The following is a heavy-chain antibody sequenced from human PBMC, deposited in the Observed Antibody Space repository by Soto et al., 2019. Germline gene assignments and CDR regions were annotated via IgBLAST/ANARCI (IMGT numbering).Heavy chain of an antibody. V-gene: IGHV1-18*01. CDR3: AIVGVSQGPDYYCGMDV. Sequence: ASVKVSCKASGYTFTSYGISWVRQAPGQGLEWMGWISAYNGNTNYAQKLQGRVTMTTDTSTSTAYMELRSLRSDDTAVYYCAIVGVSQGPDYYCGMDVWGQGTTVTVSS. CDR2: ISAYNGNT. J-gene: IGHJ6*02. CDR1: GYTFTSYG. D-gene: IGHD6-13*01.